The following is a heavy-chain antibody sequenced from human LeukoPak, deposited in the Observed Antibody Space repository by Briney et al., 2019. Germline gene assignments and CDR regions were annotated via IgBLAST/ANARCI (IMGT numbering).Heavy chain of an antibody. Sequence: PSETLSLTCTVSGGSISSSSYYWGWIRQPPGKGLEWIGSIYYSGSTYYNPSLKSRVTISVDTSKNQFSLKLSSVTAADTAVYYCARDGSYRRVSPDYYYYYMDVWGKGTTVTVSS. D-gene: IGHD1-26*01. CDR2: IYYSGST. CDR3: ARDGSYRRVSPDYYYYYMDV. V-gene: IGHV4-39*07. CDR1: GGSISSSSYY. J-gene: IGHJ6*03.